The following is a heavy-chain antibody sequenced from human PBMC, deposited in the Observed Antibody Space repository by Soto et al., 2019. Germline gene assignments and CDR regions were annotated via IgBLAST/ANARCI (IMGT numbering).Heavy chain of an antibody. V-gene: IGHV1-69*13. D-gene: IGHD1-1*01. CDR1: GGTFSSYA. CDR3: ARAKRELKRLYFGYYGMDV. CDR2: IIPIFGTA. Sequence: ASVKVSCKASGGTFSSYAISWVRQAPGQGLEWMGGIIPIFGTANYAQKFQGRVTITANESTSTAYMELSSLRSEDTAVYYCARAKRELKRLYFGYYGMDVWGQGTTVTVSS. J-gene: IGHJ6*02.